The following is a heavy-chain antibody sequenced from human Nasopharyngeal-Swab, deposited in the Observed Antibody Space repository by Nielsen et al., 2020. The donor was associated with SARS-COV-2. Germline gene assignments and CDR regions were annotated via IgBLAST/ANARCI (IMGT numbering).Heavy chain of an antibody. CDR3: ARDYTRFDY. Sequence: GESLKISCAASGFTFSSYWMSWVRQAPGKGLERVAYIKEDGSEKYFVDSVKGRFTISRDNAKNSLYLQMNSLRAEDTAVYYCARDYTRFDYWGQGTLVTVSS. D-gene: IGHD3-16*01. V-gene: IGHV3-7*05. CDR1: GFTFSSYW. CDR2: IKEDGSEK. J-gene: IGHJ4*02.